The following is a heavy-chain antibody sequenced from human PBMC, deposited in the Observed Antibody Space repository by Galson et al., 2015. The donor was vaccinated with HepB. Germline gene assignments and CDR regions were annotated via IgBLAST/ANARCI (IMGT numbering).Heavy chain of an antibody. J-gene: IGHJ3*02. CDR3: ARGLRGGGNKNEAFDI. CDR2: ISAYNGNT. Sequence: SVKVSCKASGYTFTSSGISWVRQAPGQGLEWMGWISAYNGNTNYAQKLQGRVTMTTDTSTSTAYMELRSLRSDDTAVYYCARGLRGGGNKNEAFDIWGQGTMLTVSS. V-gene: IGHV1-18*04. D-gene: IGHD3-16*01. CDR1: GYTFTSSG.